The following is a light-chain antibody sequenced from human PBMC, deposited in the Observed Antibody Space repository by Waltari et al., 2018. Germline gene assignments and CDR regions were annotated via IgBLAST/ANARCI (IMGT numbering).Light chain of an antibody. J-gene: IGLJ2*01. CDR1: SHDIGGHSY. V-gene: IGLV2-14*03. CDR2: DVS. CDR3: SSYSGSNSLL. Sequence: QSALTQPASVSGSPGQAITISCTGTSHDIGGHSYVSWYQQPPGKAPKLLIFDVSHRPSGVSPRFSGSKAGITASLTISGLQADDEADYYCSSYSGSNSLLFGGGTKLTV.